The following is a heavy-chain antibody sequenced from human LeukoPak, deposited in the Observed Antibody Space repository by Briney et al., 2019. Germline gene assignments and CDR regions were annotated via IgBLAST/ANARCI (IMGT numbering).Heavy chain of an antibody. CDR1: GGSFSGYY. J-gene: IGHJ4*02. CDR2: INHSGST. V-gene: IGHV4-34*01. D-gene: IGHD6-19*01. Sequence: SETLSLTCAVYGGSFSGYYWSWIRQPPGKGLEWIGEINHSGSTNYTPSLKSRVTISVDTSKNQFSLKLSSVTAADTAVYYCATIAVAGIPGDYWGQGTLVTVSS. CDR3: ATIAVAGIPGDY.